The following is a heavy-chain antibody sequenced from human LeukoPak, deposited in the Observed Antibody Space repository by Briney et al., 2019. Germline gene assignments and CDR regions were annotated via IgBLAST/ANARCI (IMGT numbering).Heavy chain of an antibody. CDR1: GFTFSSSG. D-gene: IGHD5-12*01. V-gene: IGHV3-21*01. CDR3: ARDEWLDAFDI. CDR2: ISSSSSYI. J-gene: IGHJ3*02. Sequence: GGSLRLSCAASGFTFSSSGMHWVRQAPGKGLEWVSSISSSSSYIYYADSVKGRFTISRDNAKNSLYLQMNSLRAEDTAVYYCARDEWLDAFDIWGQGTMVTVSS.